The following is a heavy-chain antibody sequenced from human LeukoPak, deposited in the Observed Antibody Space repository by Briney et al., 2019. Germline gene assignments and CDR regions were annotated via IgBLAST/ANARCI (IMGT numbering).Heavy chain of an antibody. Sequence: ASVKVSCKASGYTFTSYDINWVRQATGQGLEWMGWMNPNSGNIGYAQKFQGRVTMTRNTSIGTAYMELSSLRSEDTAVYYCASSVLGYCNGGTCYLAFWGQGTLVTVSS. CDR1: GYTFTSYD. V-gene: IGHV1-8*01. D-gene: IGHD2-15*01. J-gene: IGHJ4*02. CDR2: MNPNSGNI. CDR3: ASSVLGYCNGGTCYLAF.